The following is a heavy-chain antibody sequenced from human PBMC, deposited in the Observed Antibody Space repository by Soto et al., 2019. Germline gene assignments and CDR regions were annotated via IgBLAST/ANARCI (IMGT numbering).Heavy chain of an antibody. CDR3: ARRARQDFYYMDV. CDR2: ISTNGVGR. V-gene: IGHV3-64*01. J-gene: IGHJ6*03. Sequence: EVQLVESGGGLAQPGGSLRLSCAASGFTLSGYAMDWVRPAPGKGLKYVSGISTNGVGRYYAISVQDRFTISRDNSKTTVYLQMGSLRPKDMAVYYCARRARQDFYYMDVWCKGTTVTGSS. CDR1: GFTLSGYA. D-gene: IGHD6-6*01.